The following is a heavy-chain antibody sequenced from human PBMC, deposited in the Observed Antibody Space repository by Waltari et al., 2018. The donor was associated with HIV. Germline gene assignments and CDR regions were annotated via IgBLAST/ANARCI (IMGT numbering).Heavy chain of an antibody. CDR3: ARARTYYDFWSGNYSPDYFDY. Sequence: EVQLVESGGGLIQPGGSLRLSCAASGITVSSNYMTWVRQAPGKGLELVAVIYSGGSTYYADSVKGRFTISRDNSKNTLYLQMNSLRAEDTAVYYCARARTYYDFWSGNYSPDYFDYWGQGTLITVSS. CDR1: GITVSSNY. CDR2: IYSGGST. J-gene: IGHJ4*02. D-gene: IGHD3-3*01. V-gene: IGHV3-53*01.